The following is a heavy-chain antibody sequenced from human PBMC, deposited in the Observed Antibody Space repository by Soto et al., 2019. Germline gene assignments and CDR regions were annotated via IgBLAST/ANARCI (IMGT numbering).Heavy chain of an antibody. CDR3: ARDPVVATIGEGGFDY. CDR2: IIPIFGTA. CDR1: GGTFSSYA. D-gene: IGHD5-12*01. Sequence: QVQLVQSGAEVKKPGSSVKVSCKASGGTFSSYAISWVRQAPGQGLEWMGGIIPIFGTANYAQKFQGRVTITADESTSTAYMELSSLRSEETAVYYCARDPVVATIGEGGFDYWGQGTLVTVSS. J-gene: IGHJ4*02. V-gene: IGHV1-69*01.